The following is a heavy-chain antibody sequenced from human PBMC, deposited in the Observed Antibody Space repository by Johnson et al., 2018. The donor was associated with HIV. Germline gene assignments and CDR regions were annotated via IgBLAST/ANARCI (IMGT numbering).Heavy chain of an antibody. Sequence: VQVVESGGSVVRPGGSLRLSCAASGFRFEDYGMNWVRQAPGKGLEWVSGINWNGGSTDYIDSVKGRFTISRDNAKNSLFLQMNTLRAEDTAVYYCAKEEYYYDSSGYQMDAFDIWGRGTMVTVSS. CDR1: GFRFEDYG. J-gene: IGHJ3*02. V-gene: IGHV3-20*04. D-gene: IGHD3-22*01. CDR2: INWNGGST. CDR3: AKEEYYYDSSGYQMDAFDI.